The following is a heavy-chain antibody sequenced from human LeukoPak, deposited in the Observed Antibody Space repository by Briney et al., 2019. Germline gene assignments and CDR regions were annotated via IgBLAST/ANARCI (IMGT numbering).Heavy chain of an antibody. D-gene: IGHD3-10*01. CDR2: INTNTGNP. V-gene: IGHV7-4-1*02. Sequence: ASVKVSCKASGYTFTNYAMNWVRQAPGQGLEWMGWINTNTGNPTYAQGFTGRFVFSLDTSVSTAYLQISSLKAEDTAVYYCARFSRGYYYGSGSSQTNNWFDPWGQGTLVTVSS. CDR1: GYTFTNYA. J-gene: IGHJ5*02. CDR3: ARFSRGYYYGSGSSQTNNWFDP.